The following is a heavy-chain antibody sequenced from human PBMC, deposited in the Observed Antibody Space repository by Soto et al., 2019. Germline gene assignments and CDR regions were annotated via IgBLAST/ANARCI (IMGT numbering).Heavy chain of an antibody. CDR3: ARDFTDSSGPTLGMGV. CDR2: IYYSGST. D-gene: IGHD6-19*01. J-gene: IGHJ6*02. Sequence: SETLSLTCTVSGGSISSGGYYWSWIRQHPGKGLEWIGYIYYSGSTYYKTSLKNRVTISVDTSKSQFSLKLSSVTAADTAVYYCARDFTDSSGPTLGMGVWGQGTRVTVS. CDR1: GGSISSGGYY. V-gene: IGHV4-31*03.